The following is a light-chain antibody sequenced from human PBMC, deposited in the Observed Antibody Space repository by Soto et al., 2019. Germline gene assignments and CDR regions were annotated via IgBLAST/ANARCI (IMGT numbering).Light chain of an antibody. CDR1: QTVSGSY. CDR2: GTI. V-gene: IGKV3-20*01. Sequence: EIVLTQSPGTVSLSPGETASLSCRASQTVSGSYLAWYQQKPGQAPRLLIYGTISRATGVPDRFSGGGSGTAFTLTISGLEPEDFALYHCQQYGNSPPTFGGGTKVEIK. CDR3: QQYGNSPPT. J-gene: IGKJ4*01.